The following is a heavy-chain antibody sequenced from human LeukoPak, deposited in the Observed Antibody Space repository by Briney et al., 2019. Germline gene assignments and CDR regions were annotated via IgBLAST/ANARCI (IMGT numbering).Heavy chain of an antibody. J-gene: IGHJ3*02. CDR2: IYSGGST. V-gene: IGHV3-66*01. D-gene: IGHD2-2*01. CDR3: AREDCSSTSCYAYAFDI. Sequence: GGSLRLSCAASGFTVSSNYMSWVRQAPGKGLEWVSVIYSGGSTYYADSVKGRSTISRDNAKNSLYLQMNSLRAEDTAVYYCAREDCSSTSCYAYAFDIWGQGTMVTVSS. CDR1: GFTVSSNY.